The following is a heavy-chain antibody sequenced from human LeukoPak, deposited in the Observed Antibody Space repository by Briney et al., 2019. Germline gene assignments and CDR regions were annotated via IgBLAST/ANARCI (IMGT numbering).Heavy chain of an antibody. J-gene: IGHJ3*02. CDR1: GFTFSSYG. CDR2: ISGSGGST. D-gene: IGHD2-15*01. V-gene: IGHV3-23*01. CDR3: AKVSGSIAVVVAATPWAFDI. Sequence: GGSLRLSCAASGFTFSSYGMSWVRQAPGKGLEWVSAISGSGGSTYYADSVKGRFTISRDNSKNTLYLQMNSLRAEDTAVYYCAKVSGSIAVVVAATPWAFDIWGQGTRSPSLQ.